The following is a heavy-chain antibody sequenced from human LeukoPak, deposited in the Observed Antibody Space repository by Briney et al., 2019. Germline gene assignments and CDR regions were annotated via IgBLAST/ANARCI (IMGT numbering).Heavy chain of an antibody. J-gene: IGHJ4*02. V-gene: IGHV5-51*01. CDR2: IYPGDSDT. Sequence: GESLQISCKGSGYSFTSYWIGWVRQMPGKGLEWMGIIYPGDSDTRYSPSFQGQVTISADKSISTAYLQWSSPKASDTAMYYCARHDEPSGGEAVYWGQGTLVTVSS. CDR3: ARHDEPSGGEAVY. CDR1: GYSFTSYW. D-gene: IGHD1-14*01.